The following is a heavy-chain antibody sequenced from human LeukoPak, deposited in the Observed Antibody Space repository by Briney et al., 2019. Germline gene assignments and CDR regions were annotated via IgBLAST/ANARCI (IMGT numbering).Heavy chain of an antibody. D-gene: IGHD4-23*01. Sequence: ASVKVSCKASGYTFTGYYMHWVRQAPGQGLEWMGWINPNSGGTNYAQKFQGRVTMTRDTSISTAYMVLSRLRSDDTAVYYCASGGPTVVTPGYCDYWGQGTLVTVSS. CDR2: INPNSGGT. CDR3: ASGGPTVVTPGYCDY. J-gene: IGHJ4*02. V-gene: IGHV1-2*02. CDR1: GYTFTGYY.